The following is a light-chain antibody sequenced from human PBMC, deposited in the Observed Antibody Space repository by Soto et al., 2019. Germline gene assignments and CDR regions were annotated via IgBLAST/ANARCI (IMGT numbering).Light chain of an antibody. Sequence: QSALTQPASVSGSPGQSITISCTGTSSDVVNDLLVSWYQQQPGKAPKLMIYEGTKRPAGVSDRFYGSKSGNTASLTISGVQAEGEADYFGCSDPRGRRAFAGGTKLAAL. J-gene: IGLJ3*02. CDR1: SSDVVNDLL. CDR3: CSDPRGRRA. V-gene: IGLV2-23*01. CDR2: EGT.